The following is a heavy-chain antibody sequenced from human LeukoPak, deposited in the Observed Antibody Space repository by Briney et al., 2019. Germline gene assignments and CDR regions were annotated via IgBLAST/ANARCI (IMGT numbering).Heavy chain of an antibody. CDR1: AGTFSSYA. J-gene: IGHJ4*02. V-gene: IGHV1-69*04. CDR3: ARASGYDYPSDY. CDR2: IIPMLDIT. D-gene: IGHD5-12*01. Sequence: ASVKVSCKASAGTFSSYAISWVRQAPGQGLEWMGRIIPMLDITNYAQKFQGRVTMTRDTSISTAYMELSRLRSDDTAVYYCARASGYDYPSDYWGQGTLVTVSS.